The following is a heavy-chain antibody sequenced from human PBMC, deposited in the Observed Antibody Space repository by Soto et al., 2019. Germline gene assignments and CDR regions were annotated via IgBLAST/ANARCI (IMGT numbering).Heavy chain of an antibody. V-gene: IGHV1-69*12. J-gene: IGHJ4*02. CDR1: GGTFSSYA. D-gene: IGHD6-19*01. CDR2: IIPIFGTA. CDR3: ARDGDGSSSGWYYFDY. Sequence: QVQLVQSGAEVKKPGSSVKVSCEASGGTFSSYAISWVRQAPGQGLEWMGGIIPIFGTANYAQKFQGRVTITADESTSTAYMELSSLRSEDTAGYYCARDGDGSSSGWYYFDYWGQGTLVTVSS.